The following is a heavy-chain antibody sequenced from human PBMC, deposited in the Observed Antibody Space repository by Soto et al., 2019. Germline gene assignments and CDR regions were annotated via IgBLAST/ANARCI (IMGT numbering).Heavy chain of an antibody. V-gene: IGHV3-23*01. Sequence: GGSLRLSCAASGFTFSSYAMSWVRQAPGKGLEWVSAISGSGGSTYYADSVKGRFTISRDNSKNTLYLQMNSLRAEDTAVYYCAKANHLNNFSLWFGELYFDYWGQGTLVTVSS. CDR3: AKANHLNNFSLWFGELYFDY. CDR2: ISGSGGST. J-gene: IGHJ4*02. CDR1: GFTFSSYA. D-gene: IGHD3-10*01.